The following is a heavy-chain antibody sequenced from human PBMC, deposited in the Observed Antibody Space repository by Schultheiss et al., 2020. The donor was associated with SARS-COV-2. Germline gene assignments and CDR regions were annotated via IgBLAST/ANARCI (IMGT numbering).Heavy chain of an antibody. CDR2: ISSNGGST. J-gene: IGHJ4*02. CDR1: GFTFDDYA. CDR3: ARDNSAPIYSSSWYNFDY. Sequence: GGSLRLSCAASGFTFDDYAMHWVRQAPGKGLEYVSAISSNGGSTYYADSVKGRFTISRDNSKNTLYLQMSSLRAEDTAVYYCARDNSAPIYSSSWYNFDYWGQGTLVTVSS. V-gene: IGHV3-64D*06. D-gene: IGHD6-13*01.